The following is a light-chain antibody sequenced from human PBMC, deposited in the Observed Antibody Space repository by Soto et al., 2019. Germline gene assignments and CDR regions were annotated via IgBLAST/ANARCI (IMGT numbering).Light chain of an antibody. J-gene: IGLJ1*01. Sequence: QSALTQPASVSGSPGQSITISCTGTSSDVGGYNYVSWYQQHPGKAPKLMIYDVSNRPSGVSNRFSGSKSGNTASLTISGLHAEDEADCYCSSYTSSSTPYYVFATGTKLTVL. V-gene: IGLV2-14*01. CDR1: SSDVGGYNY. CDR2: DVS. CDR3: SSYTSSSTPYYV.